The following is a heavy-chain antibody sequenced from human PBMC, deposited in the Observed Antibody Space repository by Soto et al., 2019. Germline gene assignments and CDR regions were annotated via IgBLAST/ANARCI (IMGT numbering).Heavy chain of an antibody. D-gene: IGHD2-21*02. CDR3: ARGVTDPPFDY. CDR1: GLTFSDYY. Sequence: GGSLRLSCGASGLTFSDYYMSWIGQAPGKGLEWISYVSSSSFHTNYADSVKGRFTISRDNAKNSLYLQMNSLKAEDTAIYYCARGVTDPPFDYWGQGTLVTVSS. V-gene: IGHV3-11*06. J-gene: IGHJ4*02. CDR2: VSSSSFHT.